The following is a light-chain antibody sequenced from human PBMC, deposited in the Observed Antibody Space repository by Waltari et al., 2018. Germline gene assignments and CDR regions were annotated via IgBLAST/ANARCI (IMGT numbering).Light chain of an antibody. CDR2: GPS. CDR3: QQYFDWPMYT. J-gene: IGKJ2*01. Sequence: EIVMTQSPDTLSVSPGERATLSCRASQSVTTNLAWYQQKPGQAPRLLLYGPSTRATGIPARFSGSGSGTDFTLTISSLQSEDFAVYYCQQYFDWPMYTFAQGTKLEIK. CDR1: QSVTTN. V-gene: IGKV3-15*01.